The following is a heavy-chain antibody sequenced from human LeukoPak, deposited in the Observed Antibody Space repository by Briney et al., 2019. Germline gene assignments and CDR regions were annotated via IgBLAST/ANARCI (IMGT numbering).Heavy chain of an antibody. CDR1: GFTFSSYW. Sequence: PGGSLGLSCAASGFTFSSYWMSWVRQAPGKGLEWVANIKQDGSEIYYVDSVKGRFTISRDNSKNTLYLQMNSLRAEDTAVYYCAKDQAPIAVAPFDYWGQGTLVTVSS. CDR2: IKQDGSEI. D-gene: IGHD6-19*01. CDR3: AKDQAPIAVAPFDY. J-gene: IGHJ4*02. V-gene: IGHV3-7*03.